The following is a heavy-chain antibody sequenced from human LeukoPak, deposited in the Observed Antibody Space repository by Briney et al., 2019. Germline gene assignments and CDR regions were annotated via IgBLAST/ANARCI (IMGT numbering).Heavy chain of an antibody. Sequence: PETLSLTCTVSGGSISSYYWSWIRQPPGKGLEWIGEINHSGSTNYNPSLKSRVTISVDTSKNQFSLKLSSVTAADTAVYYCARVVVAAEGGGYFDYWGQGTLVTVSS. D-gene: IGHD2-15*01. CDR3: ARVVVAAEGGGYFDY. J-gene: IGHJ4*02. CDR1: GGSISSYY. V-gene: IGHV4-34*01. CDR2: INHSGST.